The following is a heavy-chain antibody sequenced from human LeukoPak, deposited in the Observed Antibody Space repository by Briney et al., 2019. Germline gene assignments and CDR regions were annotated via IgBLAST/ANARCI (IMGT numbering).Heavy chain of an antibody. Sequence: PGGSLRLSCAASGFTFSNYSMNWVRQAPGKGLEWVSAISGSGGNTFYADSVKGRFTISRDNAKNSLYLQMNSLRAEDTAVYYCARADYDSSGFPFDYRGQGTLVTVSS. J-gene: IGHJ4*02. CDR2: ISGSGGNT. V-gene: IGHV3-21*01. CDR1: GFTFSNYS. D-gene: IGHD3-22*01. CDR3: ARADYDSSGFPFDY.